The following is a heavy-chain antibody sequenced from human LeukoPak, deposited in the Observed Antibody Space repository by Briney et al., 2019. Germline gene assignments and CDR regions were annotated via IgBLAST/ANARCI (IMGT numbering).Heavy chain of an antibody. J-gene: IGHJ4*02. CDR2: IYYSGST. V-gene: IGHV4-39*01. CDR1: GGSINSSSYY. CDR3: ARQIALAGTGRGY. Sequence: KPSETLSLTCTVSGGSINSSSYYWGWIRQPPGKGLEWIGSIYYSGSTYYNPSLKSRVTISVDTSKNQFSLKLSSVTAADTAVYYCARQIALAGTGRGYWGQGTLVTVSS. D-gene: IGHD6-19*01.